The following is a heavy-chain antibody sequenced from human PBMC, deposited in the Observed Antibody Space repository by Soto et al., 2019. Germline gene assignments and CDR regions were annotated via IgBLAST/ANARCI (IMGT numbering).Heavy chain of an antibody. CDR2: TYYRSKWYD. CDR1: GDSVSSNTAA. Sequence: SQTLSLTCAISGDSVSSNTAAWNWIRQSPSRGFEWLGRTYYRSKWYDEYAVSVKGRITISPDTSKNHFSLQLNSVTPEDTAVYYCARTGGATDSRGQGTLVTLSS. J-gene: IGHJ4*02. D-gene: IGHD1-26*01. CDR3: ARTGGATDS. V-gene: IGHV6-1*01.